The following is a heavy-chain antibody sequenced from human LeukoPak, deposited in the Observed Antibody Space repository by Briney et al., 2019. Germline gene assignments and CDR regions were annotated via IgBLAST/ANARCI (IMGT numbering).Heavy chain of an antibody. Sequence: SETLSLTCTVSGGSISSTSYYWGWIRQPPGKGLEWIGSIYYSGSTYYNPSLKSRVTISVDTSKNQFSLKLSSVTAADTAVYYCARLPGIQLWSYNYFDYWGQGTLVTVSS. D-gene: IGHD5-18*01. V-gene: IGHV4-39*07. CDR1: GGSISSTSYY. CDR3: ARLPGIQLWSYNYFDY. J-gene: IGHJ4*02. CDR2: IYYSGST.